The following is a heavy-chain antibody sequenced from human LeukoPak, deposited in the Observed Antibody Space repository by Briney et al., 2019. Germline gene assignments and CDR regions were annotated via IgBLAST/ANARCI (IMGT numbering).Heavy chain of an antibody. D-gene: IGHD3-16*02. CDR2: ISGSGDNT. Sequence: GGSLRLSCAASGFTFSSCAMSWVRQAPGKGLEWVSTISGSGDNTYYADSVKGRFTISRDNSKNTVYLQMNSLRAEDTAVYYCAKAPPSQGVISNFDYWGQGTLVTVSS. V-gene: IGHV3-23*01. CDR3: AKAPPSQGVISNFDY. J-gene: IGHJ4*02. CDR1: GFTFSSCA.